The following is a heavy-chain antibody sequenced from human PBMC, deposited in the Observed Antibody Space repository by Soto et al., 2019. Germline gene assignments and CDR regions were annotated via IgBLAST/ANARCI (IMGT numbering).Heavy chain of an antibody. CDR3: ARVTGNIGYFDY. J-gene: IGHJ4*02. CDR1: GYTFTNYY. D-gene: IGHD1-1*01. V-gene: IGHV1-46*01. CDR2: INPSGGNT. Sequence: ASVKVSCKASGYTFTNYYMHWVGQAPGQGLEWMGMINPSGGNTNYAQKFQGRVTMTRDTSTSTVYMELSSLRSDDTAVYYCARVTGNIGYFDYWGQGTLVIVSS.